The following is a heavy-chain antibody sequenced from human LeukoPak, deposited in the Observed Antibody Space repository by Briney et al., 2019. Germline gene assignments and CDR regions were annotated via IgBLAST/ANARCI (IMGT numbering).Heavy chain of an antibody. CDR3: ARGRGSGWYEPKDAFDI. V-gene: IGHV3-30*02. CDR1: GFTFSSYG. CDR2: IRYDGSIK. Sequence: PGGSLRRSWAVSGFTFSSYGMLWVRQAPGKGLEWVTFIRYDGSIKYYADSAKGRFTISRDNSKNTLYLQMNSLRAEDTAVYYCARGRGSGWYEPKDAFDIWGQGTMVTVSS. J-gene: IGHJ3*02. D-gene: IGHD6-19*01.